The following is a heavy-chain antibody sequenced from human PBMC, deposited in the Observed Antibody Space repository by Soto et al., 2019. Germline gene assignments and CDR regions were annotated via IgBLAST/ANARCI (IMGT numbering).Heavy chain of an antibody. Sequence: SETLSLTCSASGGSISSYYWNWIRQAPGKGLERIGYISNSGTSYYNPSLKSRVTISADMSKSQVSLKMTSVTAADTAVYFCARERFTMIGGVIKTAWFDPWGPGTRVTVSS. J-gene: IGHJ5*02. CDR2: ISNSGTS. CDR3: ARERFTMIGGVIKTAWFDP. CDR1: GGSISSYY. D-gene: IGHD3-16*02. V-gene: IGHV4-59*01.